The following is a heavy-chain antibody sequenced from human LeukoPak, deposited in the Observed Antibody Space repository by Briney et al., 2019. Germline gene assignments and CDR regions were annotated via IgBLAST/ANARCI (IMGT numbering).Heavy chain of an antibody. D-gene: IGHD3-22*01. CDR3: ARGPTYSSGYRFDY. J-gene: IGHJ4*02. CDR2: INPYDVST. Sequence: ASVKVSCKTSGYTFTNYVINWVRQAPGQGLEWLGWINPYDVSTKYAPHLQGRLTMTTDTSTSTVYMELRNLRSDDTAVYYCARGPTYSSGYRFDYWGQGTLVTVSS. V-gene: IGHV1-18*01. CDR1: GYTFTNYV.